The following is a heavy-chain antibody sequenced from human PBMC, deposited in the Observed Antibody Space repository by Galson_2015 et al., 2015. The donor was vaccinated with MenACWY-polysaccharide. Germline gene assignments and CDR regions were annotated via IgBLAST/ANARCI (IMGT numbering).Heavy chain of an antibody. D-gene: IGHD1-26*01. Sequence: PALVKPTQTLSLTCTFSGFSVTATGVGVGWIRQPPGKAPEWLAHIYWGGGKRFSPSLGARLTITKDTSRDQVVLTMTDMDPVDTATYYCVRLLGGVSFDSWGQGTL. J-gene: IGHJ4*02. V-gene: IGHV2-5*02. CDR3: VRLLGGVSFDS. CDR2: IYWGGGK. CDR1: GFSVTATGVG.